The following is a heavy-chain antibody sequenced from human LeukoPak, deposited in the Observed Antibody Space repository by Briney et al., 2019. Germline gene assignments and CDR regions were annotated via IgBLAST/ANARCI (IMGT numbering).Heavy chain of an antibody. D-gene: IGHD3-22*01. CDR1: GGSINSYY. CDR3: ARQLTMIGRGGLDY. J-gene: IGHJ4*02. CDR2: INYSGAT. Sequence: PSETLSLTCTVSGGSINSYYWSWIRQPPGKGLEWIGYINYSGATNYNPSLKSRVTISVDTSKNQFSLKLSSVTAADTAVYYCARQLTMIGRGGLDYWGQGTLVTVSS. V-gene: IGHV4-59*08.